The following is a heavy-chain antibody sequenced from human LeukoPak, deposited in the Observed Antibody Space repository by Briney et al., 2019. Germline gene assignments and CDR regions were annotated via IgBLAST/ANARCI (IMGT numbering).Heavy chain of an antibody. D-gene: IGHD2-2*01. J-gene: IGHJ6*02. CDR1: GYTFTSYG. Sequence: ASVKVSCKASGYTFTSYGISWVRQAPGQGLEWMGWISAYNGNTNYAQKLQGRVTMTTDTSTSTAYMELRSLRSDDTAVYYCARDKKLLFRYYYYYGMDVWGQGTTVTVSS. V-gene: IGHV1-18*01. CDR2: ISAYNGNT. CDR3: ARDKKLLFRYYYYYGMDV.